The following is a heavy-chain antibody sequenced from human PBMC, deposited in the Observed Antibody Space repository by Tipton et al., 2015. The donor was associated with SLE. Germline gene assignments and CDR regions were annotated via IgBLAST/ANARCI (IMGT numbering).Heavy chain of an antibody. Sequence: TLSLTCTVPGGSISSSSYYWGWIRQPPGKGLEWIGSIYYSGSTYYNSSLKSRVTISVDTSKNQFSLKLSSVTAADTAVYYCARGSGYCSGGSCYPNWFDPWGQGTLVTVSS. CDR3: ARGSGYCSGGSCYPNWFDP. V-gene: IGHV4-39*07. J-gene: IGHJ5*02. D-gene: IGHD2-15*01. CDR1: GGSISSSSYY. CDR2: IYYSGST.